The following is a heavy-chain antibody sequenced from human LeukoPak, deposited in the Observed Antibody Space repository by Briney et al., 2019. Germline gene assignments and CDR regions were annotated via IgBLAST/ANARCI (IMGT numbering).Heavy chain of an antibody. CDR2: IFGSGGST. J-gene: IGHJ4*02. Sequence: GGSLRLSCAASGFTFSSYAMYWVRQAPGKGLEWVSGIFGSGGSTHYADSVKGRFIISRDNSKNTVYLQMNSLRAEDTAVYYCAKTTTGYSSGRFPGWPVDYWGQGTLVTVSS. V-gene: IGHV3-23*01. D-gene: IGHD6-19*01. CDR1: GFTFSSYA. CDR3: AKTTTGYSSGRFPGWPVDY.